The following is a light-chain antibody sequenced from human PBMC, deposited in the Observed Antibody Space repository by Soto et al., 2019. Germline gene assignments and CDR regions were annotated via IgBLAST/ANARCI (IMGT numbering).Light chain of an antibody. CDR3: QRYGKLPIT. CDR2: GAS. CDR1: QSISSNY. V-gene: IGKV3-20*01. J-gene: IGKJ5*01. Sequence: DIVMTQSPGTLSLSPGERATLSCRASQSISSNYLAWYQQKPGQSPRLLIYGASSRATGIPDRFSGRGSGTDFTLTISRLEPEDFAVYYCQRYGKLPITFGQGTRLEI.